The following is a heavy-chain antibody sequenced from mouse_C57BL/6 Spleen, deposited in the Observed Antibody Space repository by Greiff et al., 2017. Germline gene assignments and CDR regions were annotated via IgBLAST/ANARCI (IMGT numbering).Heavy chain of an antibody. J-gene: IGHJ2*01. CDR2: IYPRSGNT. CDR1: GYTFTSYG. Sequence: QVQLQQSGAELARPGASVKLSCKASGYTFTSYGIRWVKQRTGQGLEWIGEIYPRSGNTYYNEKFKGKATLTADKSSSTAYMELRSLTSEDSAVYFCAREIYYDYPFYSFDYWGQGTTLTVSS. V-gene: IGHV1-81*01. D-gene: IGHD2-4*01. CDR3: AREIYYDYPFYSFDY.